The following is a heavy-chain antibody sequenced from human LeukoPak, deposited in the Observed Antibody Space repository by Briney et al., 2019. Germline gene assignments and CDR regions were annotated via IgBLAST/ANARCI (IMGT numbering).Heavy chain of an antibody. CDR1: GGSISSGDYY. CDR2: IYHSGST. CDR3: AKIYDSSAFDY. Sequence: SQTLSLTCTVSGGSISSGDYYWGWIRQPPGKGLEWIGSIYHSGSTYYNPSLKSRVTISVDTSKNQFSLKLSSVTAADTAVYYCAKIYDSSAFDYWGQGTLVTVSS. D-gene: IGHD3-22*01. J-gene: IGHJ4*02. V-gene: IGHV4-39*07.